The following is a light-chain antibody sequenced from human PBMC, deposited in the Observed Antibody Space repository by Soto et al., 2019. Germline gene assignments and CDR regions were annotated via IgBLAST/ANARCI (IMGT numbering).Light chain of an antibody. CDR2: SNS. CDR3: QSYASSLSAVV. J-gene: IGLJ2*01. Sequence: QSVLTQPPSVSGAPGQRVTISCTGSSSNIGAGNGVHWYQRLPGTAPKLLIYSNSKRPSGFPDRFSGSKSSTSASLAITGLQAEDEADYYCQSYASSLSAVVFGGGTKVTVL. V-gene: IGLV1-40*01. CDR1: SSNIGAGNG.